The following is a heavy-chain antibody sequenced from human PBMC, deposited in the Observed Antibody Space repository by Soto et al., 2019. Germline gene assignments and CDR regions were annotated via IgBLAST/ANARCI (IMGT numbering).Heavy chain of an antibody. V-gene: IGHV4-39*01. J-gene: IGHJ4*02. D-gene: IGHD2-15*01. CDR2: IDYNGVT. CDR1: GGSIYRSGYY. Sequence: SETLSLTCTVSGGSIYRSGYYWGWIRQPPGRGLEWIGNIDYNGVTYSNPSLKSRVTISRDTSKNQFSLKLTSVTAADTALYYCGKVLVGATGHTDSDSWGPGTLVTGSS. CDR3: GKVLVGATGHTDSDS.